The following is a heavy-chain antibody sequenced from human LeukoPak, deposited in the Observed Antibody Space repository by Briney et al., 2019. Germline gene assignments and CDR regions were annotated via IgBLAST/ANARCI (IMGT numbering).Heavy chain of an antibody. CDR2: IYSGGST. CDR1: GFTVSTNS. D-gene: IGHD3-10*02. J-gene: IGHJ6*04. CDR3: AELGITMIGGV. V-gene: IGHV3-53*01. Sequence: GGSLRLSCTVSGFTVSTNSMSWVRQTPGKGLEWVSFIYSGGSTHYSDSVKGRFTISRDNAKNSLYLQMNSLRAEDTAVYYCAELGITMIGGVWGKGTTVTISS.